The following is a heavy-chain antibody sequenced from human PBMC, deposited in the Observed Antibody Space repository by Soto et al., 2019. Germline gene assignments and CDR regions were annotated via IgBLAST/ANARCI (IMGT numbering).Heavy chain of an antibody. CDR1: GGSISSYY. V-gene: IGHV4-59*08. CDR2: IYYSGST. D-gene: IGHD6-13*01. Sequence: SETLSLTCTVSGGSISSYYWSWIRQPPGKGLEWIGYIYYSGSTNYNPSLKSRVTISVDTSKNQFSLKLSSGTAADTAVYYCASSFIAAAGIGYYFDYWGQGTLVTVSS. J-gene: IGHJ4*02. CDR3: ASSFIAAAGIGYYFDY.